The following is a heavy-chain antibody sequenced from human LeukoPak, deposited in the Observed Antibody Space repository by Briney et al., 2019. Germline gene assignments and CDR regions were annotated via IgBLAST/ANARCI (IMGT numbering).Heavy chain of an antibody. CDR2: ISFDGSNK. CDR1: GFSFSDYG. Sequence: GGSLRLSCAASGFSFSDYGVHWVRQAPGKGLEWVAVISFDGSNKYYADSVKGRFTISRDNSKTTLSLQMNSLRVEDTAVYYCAKDGAYINYQYYFDSWGRGTLVTVSS. J-gene: IGHJ4*02. V-gene: IGHV3-30*18. CDR3: AKDGAYINYQYYFDS. D-gene: IGHD4-11*01.